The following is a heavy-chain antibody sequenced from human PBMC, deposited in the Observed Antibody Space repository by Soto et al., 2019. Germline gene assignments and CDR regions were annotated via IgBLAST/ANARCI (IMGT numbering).Heavy chain of an antibody. D-gene: IGHD3-10*01. CDR2: ISWNSGSI. J-gene: IGHJ4*02. CDR1: GFTFDDYA. Sequence: EVQLVESGGGLVQPGRSLRLSCAASGFTFDDYAMHWVRQAPGKGLEWVSGISWNSGSIGYADSVKGRFTISRDNAKNSLYLQMNSLRAEDTALYYCAKTDGGLKYYFDYWGQGTLVTVSS. V-gene: IGHV3-9*01. CDR3: AKTDGGLKYYFDY.